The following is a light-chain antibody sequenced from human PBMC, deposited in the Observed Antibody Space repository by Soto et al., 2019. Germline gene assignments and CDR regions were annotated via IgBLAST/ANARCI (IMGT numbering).Light chain of an antibody. Sequence: DIQMTQSPSTLSASVGDRVTITCRASQSISTWLAWYQQKPGKAPKLLIYKAYNLEGGVPSRFSVSGSGTEFNITISSLQPDDFATYYCQQYNTYPLTFGGGTTVELK. CDR2: KAY. V-gene: IGKV1-5*03. CDR1: QSISTW. CDR3: QQYNTYPLT. J-gene: IGKJ4*01.